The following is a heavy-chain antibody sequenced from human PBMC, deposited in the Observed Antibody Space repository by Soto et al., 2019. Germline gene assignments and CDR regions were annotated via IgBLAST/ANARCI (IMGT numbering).Heavy chain of an antibody. V-gene: IGHV1-18*04. D-gene: IGHD6-6*01. CDR2: ISAYNGNT. Sequence: QVQLVQSGAEVKKPGASVKVSCKASGYTFTSYGISWVRQAPGQGLEWMGWISAYNGNTNYAQKLQGRVTMTTNTSPSTAYMELRSLGSDDTALYYCARYSLSLYSSSAHDYWGQGTLVTGSS. CDR1: GYTFTSYG. J-gene: IGHJ4*02. CDR3: ARYSLSLYSSSAHDY.